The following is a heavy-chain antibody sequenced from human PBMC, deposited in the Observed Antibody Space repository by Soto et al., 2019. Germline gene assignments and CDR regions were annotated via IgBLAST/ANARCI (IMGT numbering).Heavy chain of an antibody. Sequence: GGSLRLSCAASGFTFSSYWMSWVRQAPGKWLEWVANINQDGSEKYYVDSVKGRFTISRDNAKNSLDLQMNSLRADDTAVYYCAMSSAFPPNICGTEVWSLATNVTV. CDR2: INQDGSEK. J-gene: IGHJ6*02. CDR3: AMSSAFPPNICGTEV. D-gene: IGHD2-15*01. V-gene: IGHV3-7*01. CDR1: GFTFSSYW.